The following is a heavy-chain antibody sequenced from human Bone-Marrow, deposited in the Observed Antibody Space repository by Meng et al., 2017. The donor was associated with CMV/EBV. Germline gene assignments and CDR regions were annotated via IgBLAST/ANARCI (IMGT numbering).Heavy chain of an antibody. Sequence: GESLKISCAASGFTFSSYAMSWVRQAPGKGLEWVANIKQDGSEKYYVDSVKGRFTISRDNAKNSLYLQMNSLRAEDTAVYYCARLGYDFWSGYPPSGGWFDPWGQGTLVTVSS. CDR3: ARLGYDFWSGYPPSGGWFDP. D-gene: IGHD3-3*01. V-gene: IGHV3-7*01. J-gene: IGHJ5*02. CDR2: IKQDGSEK. CDR1: GFTFSSYA.